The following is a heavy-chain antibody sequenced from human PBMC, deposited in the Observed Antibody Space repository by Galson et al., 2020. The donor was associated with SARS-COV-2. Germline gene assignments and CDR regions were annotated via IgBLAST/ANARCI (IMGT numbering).Heavy chain of an antibody. CDR3: AHSFRPLWLEREYFHH. CDR2: IYSNDDK. D-gene: IGHD1-1*01. V-gene: IGHV2-5*01. J-gene: IGHJ1*01. Sequence: SGPPLVKPTETLTLTCTFSGFSLTTGGVGVAWIRQPPGEALEWLAVIYSNDDKHYSPSLRSRLTITKDTSRNQVVLTMTDMDPVDTATYYGAHSFRPLWLEREYFHHWGQGTLVTVSS. CDR1: GFSLTTGGVG.